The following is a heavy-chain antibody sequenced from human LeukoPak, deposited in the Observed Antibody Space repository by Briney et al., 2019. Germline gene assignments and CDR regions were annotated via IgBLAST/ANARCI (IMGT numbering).Heavy chain of an antibody. J-gene: IGHJ4*02. CDR1: GFTFTSYG. CDR2: LSASGSTT. V-gene: IGHV3-23*01. Sequence: GGSLRLSCAASGFTFTSYGMSWVRQSPGKGLEWVSALSASGSTTYYADSVKGWFTISRDNSKNTLYLQMNSLRAEDTAVYYCANLWFGAPAVYWGQGALVTVSS. CDR3: ANLWFGAPAVY. D-gene: IGHD3-10*01.